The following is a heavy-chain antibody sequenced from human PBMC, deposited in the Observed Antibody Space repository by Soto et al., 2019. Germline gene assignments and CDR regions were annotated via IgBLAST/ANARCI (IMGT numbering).Heavy chain of an antibody. Sequence: ASVKVSCKASGYSFTDYHIHWVRQAPGQGLEWLGRINPKSGGTSTAQKFQGWVTMTTDTSISTAYMELTRLTSDDTAIYYCSRGDSTDCSNGVCSFFYNHDMDVWGQGTTVTVSS. D-gene: IGHD2-8*01. CDR1: GYSFTDYH. V-gene: IGHV1-2*04. J-gene: IGHJ6*02. CDR3: SRGDSTDCSNGVCSFFYNHDMDV. CDR2: INPKSGGT.